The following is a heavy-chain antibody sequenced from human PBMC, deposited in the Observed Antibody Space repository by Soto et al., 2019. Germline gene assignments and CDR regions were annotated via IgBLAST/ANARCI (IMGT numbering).Heavy chain of an antibody. D-gene: IGHD2-2*01. CDR2: ISNDGSNK. J-gene: IGHJ4*01. CDR1: GFTLNYYA. CDR3: ARGLGCSSASCPYGGDFFDF. Sequence: GGSLRLSCAASGFTLNYYALHWARQAPGKGLEWVAVISNDGSNKYYEDSVKGRFTISRDNSKNTLSLQMNSLRVEDTAVYYCARGLGCSSASCPYGGDFFDFWGLGTLVTVSS. V-gene: IGHV3-30-3*01.